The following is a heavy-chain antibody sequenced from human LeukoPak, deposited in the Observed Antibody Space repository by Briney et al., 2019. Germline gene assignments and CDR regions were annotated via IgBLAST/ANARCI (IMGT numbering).Heavy chain of an antibody. CDR1: GFTFSGSA. CDR2: IRSKANSYAT. CDR3: TSHNKPFDY. D-gene: IGHD2/OR15-2a*01. J-gene: IGHJ4*02. Sequence: GGSLRLSCAASGFTFSGSAMHWVRQASGKGLEWVGRIRSKANSYATAYAASVKGRFTISRDDSKNTAYLQVNSLKTEDTAVYYCTSHNKPFDYWGQGTLVTVSS. V-gene: IGHV3-73*01.